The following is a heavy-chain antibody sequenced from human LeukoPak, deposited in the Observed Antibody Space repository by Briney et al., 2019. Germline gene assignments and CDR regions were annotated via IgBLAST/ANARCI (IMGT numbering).Heavy chain of an antibody. Sequence: SETLSLTCTVSGGSISSSSYYRGWIRQPPGKGLEWIGTIYYSGSTYYNPSLKSRVTISVDTSKNQFSLKLSSVTAADTAVYYCARHYSRRGKDGYNYPDYWGQGTLVTVSS. J-gene: IGHJ4*02. V-gene: IGHV4-39*01. CDR1: GGSISSSSYY. CDR2: IYYSGST. CDR3: ARHYSRRGKDGYNYPDY. D-gene: IGHD5-24*01.